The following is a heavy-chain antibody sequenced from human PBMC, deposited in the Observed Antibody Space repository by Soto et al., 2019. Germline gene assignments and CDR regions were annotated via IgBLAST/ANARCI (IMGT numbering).Heavy chain of an antibody. CDR2: IIPIFGTA. D-gene: IGHD3-3*01. CDR1: GGTFSSYA. CDR3: ARVLGVVLIRCPLMWCSFGMVV. V-gene: IGHV1-69*01. Sequence: QVQLVQSGAEVKKPGSSVKVSCKASGGTFSSYAISWVRQAPGQGLEWMGGIIPIFGTANYAQKFQGRVTIPSDESSSTAYMELSRVRSQYTAVYYCARVLGVVLIRCPLMWCSFGMVVFCKGPTVTVSS. J-gene: IGHJ6*04.